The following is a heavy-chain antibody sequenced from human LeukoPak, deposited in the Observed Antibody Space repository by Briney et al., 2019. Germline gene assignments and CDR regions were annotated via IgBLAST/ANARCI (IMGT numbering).Heavy chain of an antibody. D-gene: IGHD2-2*01. CDR1: GFTFSSYA. CDR3: AKVDDIVVVPANDY. J-gene: IGHJ4*02. Sequence: GGSLRLSCAASGFTFSSYAMSWVRQAPGKGLEWVSAISGSGGSTYYADSVKGRFTISRDNSKNTLYLQMNSLRAEDTAVYYCAKVDDIVVVPANDYWGQGTLVTVSS. CDR2: ISGSGGST. V-gene: IGHV3-23*01.